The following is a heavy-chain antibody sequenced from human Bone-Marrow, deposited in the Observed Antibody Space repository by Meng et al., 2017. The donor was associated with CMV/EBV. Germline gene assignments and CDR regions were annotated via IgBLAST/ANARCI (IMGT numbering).Heavy chain of an antibody. V-gene: IGHV3-21*01. D-gene: IGHD5-12*01. Sequence: GGSLRLSCTSSGFTFNIYNMNWVRQAPGKGLEWVSSISGSNSHIYYADSVKGRFTISRDNAKNSLHLQMSSLRAEDTAMYYCARGLGDSGSDNYFDYWGLGILVTVSS. CDR1: GFTFNIYN. J-gene: IGHJ4*02. CDR3: ARGLGDSGSDNYFDY. CDR2: ISGSNSHI.